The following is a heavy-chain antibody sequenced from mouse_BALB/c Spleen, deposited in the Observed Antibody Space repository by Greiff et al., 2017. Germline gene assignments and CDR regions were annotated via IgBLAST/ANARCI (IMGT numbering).Heavy chain of an antibody. D-gene: IGHD1-1*02. CDR2: ISDGGSYT. J-gene: IGHJ2*01. CDR1: GFTFSDYY. V-gene: IGHV5-4*02. CDR3: AREGDYGESYFDY. Sequence: EVHLVESGGGLVQPGGSRKLSCAASGFTFSDYYMYWVRQTPEKRLEWVATISDGGSYTYYPDSVKGRFTISRDNAKNNLYLQMSSLKSEDTAMYYCAREGDYGESYFDYWGQGTTLTVSS.